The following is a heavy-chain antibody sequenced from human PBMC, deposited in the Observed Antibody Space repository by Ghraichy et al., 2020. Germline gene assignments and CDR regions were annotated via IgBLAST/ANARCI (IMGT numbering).Heavy chain of an antibody. CDR1: GGSVSSGSYY. CDR2: IYYSGST. Sequence: GSLRLSCTVSGGSVSSGSYYWNWIRQPPGKGLEWIGYIYYSGSTNYNPSLKSRVTISVDTSKNQFSLKLSSVTAADTAVYYCARVPDYGPKNWFDPWGQGTLVTVSS. CDR3: ARVPDYGPKNWFDP. V-gene: IGHV4-61*01. J-gene: IGHJ5*02. D-gene: IGHD4-17*01.